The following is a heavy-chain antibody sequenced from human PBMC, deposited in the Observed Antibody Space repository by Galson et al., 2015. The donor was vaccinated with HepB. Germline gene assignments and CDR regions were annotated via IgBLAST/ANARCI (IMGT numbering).Heavy chain of an antibody. CDR3: AREAAEVGGDSVYWYFDL. CDR1: EFSFDSYW. D-gene: IGHD4-17*01. V-gene: IGHV3-7*03. Sequence: SLRLSCAASEFSFDSYWISWVRQAPGKGLEWVASIKQDGSEKFYMDSVKGRFTIARDNAKNSVYLQMSSLRDEDTAVYYCAREAAEVGGDSVYWYFDLWGRGTLVTVSS. J-gene: IGHJ2*01. CDR2: IKQDGSEK.